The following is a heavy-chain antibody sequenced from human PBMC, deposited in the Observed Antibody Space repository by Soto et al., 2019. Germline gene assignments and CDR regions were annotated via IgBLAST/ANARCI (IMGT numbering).Heavy chain of an antibody. D-gene: IGHD4-4*01. Sequence: PGGSLRLSCAVAGFTFSSYEMNWVRQAPGKGLEWVSYIGTSGKTIYYADSVRGRFTISRDNPKNSLYLQMNSLRAEDTAVYFCARDPAIYSGKFDYGLDVWGRGTTVTVSS. V-gene: IGHV3-48*03. J-gene: IGHJ6*02. CDR2: IGTSGKTI. CDR1: GFTFSSYE. CDR3: ARDPAIYSGKFDYGLDV.